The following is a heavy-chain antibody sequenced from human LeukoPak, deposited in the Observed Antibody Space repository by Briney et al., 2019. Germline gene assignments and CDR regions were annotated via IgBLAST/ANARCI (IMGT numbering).Heavy chain of an antibody. CDR3: ATDYCSGGSCYSNGGFDY. V-gene: IGHV1-46*01. D-gene: IGHD2-15*01. J-gene: IGHJ4*02. CDR2: INPSGGST. Sequence: ASVKVSCKVSGYTLTELSMHWVRQAPGQGLEWMGIINPSGGSTSYAQKFQGRVTMTRDTSTSTVYMELSSLRSEDTAVYYCATDYCSGGSCYSNGGFDYWGQGTLVTVSS. CDR1: GYTLTELS.